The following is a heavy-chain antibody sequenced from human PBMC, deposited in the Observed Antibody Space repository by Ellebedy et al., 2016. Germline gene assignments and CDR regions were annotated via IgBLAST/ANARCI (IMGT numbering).Heavy chain of an antibody. V-gene: IGHV3-23*01. J-gene: IGHJ3*02. CDR1: GFNFATYA. D-gene: IGHD3-16*01. CDR3: AKDRNTFGGVPGSFDI. Sequence: GESLKISXAASGFNFATYAMSWVRQAPGKGLEWVSGITGAAYSTFYADSVKGRFTISRDNSKNTLYLQMHSLRGEDTALYYCAKDRNTFGGVPGSFDIWGQGTMVTVSS. CDR2: ITGAAYST.